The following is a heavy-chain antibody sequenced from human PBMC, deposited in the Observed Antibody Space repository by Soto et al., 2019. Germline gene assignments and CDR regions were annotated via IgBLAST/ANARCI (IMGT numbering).Heavy chain of an antibody. CDR1: GYSFTSYW. CDR2: IDPSDSYT. D-gene: IGHD3-22*01. CDR3: ASSTPKYYYDSSGYMPDV. J-gene: IGHJ3*01. Sequence: PGESQQISCKGSGYSFTSYWIIWVRQMPGKGLEWMGRIDPSDSYTNYSPSFQGHVTISADKSISTAYLQWSSLKASDTAMYYCASSTPKYYYDSSGYMPDVWGQGTMVT. V-gene: IGHV5-10-1*01.